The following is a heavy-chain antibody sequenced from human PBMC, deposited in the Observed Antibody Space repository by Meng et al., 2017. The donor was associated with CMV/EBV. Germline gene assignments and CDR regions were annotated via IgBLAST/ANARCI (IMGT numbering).Heavy chain of an antibody. Sequence: GESLKISCAASGFTFSSYEMNWVRQAPGKGLEWVSYISSSGSTIYYAGSVKGRFTISRDNAKNSLYLQMNSLRAEDTAVYYCARDHVDTRERGLFDYWGQGTLVTVSS. V-gene: IGHV3-48*03. D-gene: IGHD5-18*01. CDR3: ARDHVDTRERGLFDY. CDR1: GFTFSSYE. J-gene: IGHJ4*02. CDR2: ISSSGSTI.